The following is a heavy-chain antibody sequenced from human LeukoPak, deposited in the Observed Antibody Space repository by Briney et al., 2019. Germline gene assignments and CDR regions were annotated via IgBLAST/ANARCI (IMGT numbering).Heavy chain of an antibody. CDR1: GGSISSGGYY. J-gene: IGHJ4*02. V-gene: IGHV4-31*03. CDR2: IYYSGST. Sequence: SQTLSHTCTVSGGSISSGGYYWSWIRQHPGKGLEWIGYIYYSGSTYYNPSLKSRVTISVDTSKNQFSLKLSSVTAADTAVYYCARWGLRGKNHFDYWGQGTLVTVSS. D-gene: IGHD3-16*01. CDR3: ARWGLRGKNHFDY.